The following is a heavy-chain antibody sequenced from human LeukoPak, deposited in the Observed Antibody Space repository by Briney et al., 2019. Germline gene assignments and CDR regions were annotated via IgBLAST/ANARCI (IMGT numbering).Heavy chain of an antibody. V-gene: IGHV4-31*03. CDR1: GGSTSIGGYY. CDR2: MYYSGTT. J-gene: IGHJ4*02. Sequence: SETLSLTCTVSGGSTSIGGYYWSWIRQHPGKGLEWIGYMYYSGTTYYNPSLKSRVTMSLDNSNNHFSLKLSSVTAADTAVYYCARDRGEYSYAYDYWGQGTLVTVSS. CDR3: ARDRGEYSYAYDY. D-gene: IGHD5-18*01.